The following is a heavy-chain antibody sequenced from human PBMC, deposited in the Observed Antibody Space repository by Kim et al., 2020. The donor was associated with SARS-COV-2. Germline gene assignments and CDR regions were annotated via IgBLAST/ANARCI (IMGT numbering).Heavy chain of an antibody. CDR1: GGSISSYY. CDR3: ARSALFRTFDI. V-gene: IGHV4-59*08. J-gene: IGHJ3*02. CDR2: IYYNGST. D-gene: IGHD2-21*01. Sequence: SETLSLTCIVSGGSISSYYWRWIRQPPGKGLEWIGDIYYNGSTNYNPSLKSRVTISVDTSKNQFYLKLSSVTAADTAVYYCARSALFRTFDIWGQGTMVTVSS.